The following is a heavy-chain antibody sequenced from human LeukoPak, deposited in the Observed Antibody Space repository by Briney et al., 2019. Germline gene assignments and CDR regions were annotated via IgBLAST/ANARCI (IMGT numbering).Heavy chain of an antibody. CDR1: GFTFSSYA. J-gene: IGHJ4*02. CDR3: AKYGSGSYYNGLY. D-gene: IGHD3-10*01. CDR2: ISVSGENT. V-gene: IGHV3-23*01. Sequence: GGSLRLSCAASGFTFSSYAMTWVRQAPGKGLQWVSTISVSGENTYYADSVKGRFTISGDISKSTLYLQMNSLRDEDTAVYYCAKYGSGSYYNGLYWGQGILVTVSS.